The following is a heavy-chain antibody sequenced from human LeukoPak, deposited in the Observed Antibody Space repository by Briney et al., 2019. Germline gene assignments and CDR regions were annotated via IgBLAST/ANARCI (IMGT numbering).Heavy chain of an antibody. CDR3: ARGPLLIYMDV. V-gene: IGHV1-69*13. D-gene: IGHD1-26*01. J-gene: IGHJ6*03. Sequence: GASVKVSCKASGGTFSSYAISWVRQAPGQGLEWMGGIIPIFGTANYAQKFQGRVTITADESTSTAYMELSSLRSDDTAVYYCARGPLLIYMDVWGKGTTVTVSS. CDR1: GGTFSSYA. CDR2: IIPIFGTA.